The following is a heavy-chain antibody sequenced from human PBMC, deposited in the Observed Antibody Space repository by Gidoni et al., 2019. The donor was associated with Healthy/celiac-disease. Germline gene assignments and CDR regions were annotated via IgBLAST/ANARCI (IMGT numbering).Heavy chain of an antibody. V-gene: IGHV3-53*01. CDR3: AREALVPAAIPAYYYYGMDV. CDR2: IYSGGST. J-gene: IGHJ6*02. Sequence: EVQLVESGGGLIQPGGSLRLSCAASGFTVSSNYMSWVRQAPGKGLEWVSVIYSGGSTYYADSVKGRFTISRDNSKNTLYLQMNSLRAEDTAVYYCAREALVPAAIPAYYYYGMDVWGQGTTVTVSS. D-gene: IGHD2-2*02. CDR1: GFTVSSNY.